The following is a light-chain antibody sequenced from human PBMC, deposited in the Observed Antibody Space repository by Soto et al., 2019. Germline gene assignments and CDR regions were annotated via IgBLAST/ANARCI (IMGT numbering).Light chain of an antibody. CDR2: GAS. V-gene: IGKV3-20*01. CDR3: QQYGSSPYT. J-gene: IGKJ2*01. Sequence: EIVVTQSPGTLSLSPGERATLSCRASQSVRSSFLAWYQQKPGQAPRRLIYGASSRATGIPDRFSGSGSGTDFTLTISRLEPEDFAVYYCQQYGSSPYTFGQGTKLEIK. CDR1: QSVRSSF.